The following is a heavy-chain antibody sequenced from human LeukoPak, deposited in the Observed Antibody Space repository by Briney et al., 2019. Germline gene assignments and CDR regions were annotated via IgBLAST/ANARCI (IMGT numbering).Heavy chain of an antibody. Sequence: GGSLRLSCAASGFTFANYAMSWVRQGPGKGLEWVSTISGSGGSTYYADSVKGRFTISRDNSKNTLFLQMNSLRAEDAALYYCARRIEGDFWGQGTLVTVSS. V-gene: IGHV3-23*01. CDR3: ARRIEGDF. CDR2: ISGSGGST. J-gene: IGHJ4*02. CDR1: GFTFANYA.